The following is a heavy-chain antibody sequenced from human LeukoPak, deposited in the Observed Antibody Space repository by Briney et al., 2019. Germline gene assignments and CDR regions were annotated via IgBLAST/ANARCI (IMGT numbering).Heavy chain of an antibody. J-gene: IGHJ4*02. CDR3: ARDDGEAAVAGFFDY. Sequence: PGGSLRLSCAASGFTFSSYWMSWVRQAPGKGLEWVANIKQDGSEKYYVDSVKGRFTISRDNAKNSLYLQMNSLRAEDTAVYYCARDDGEAAVAGFFDYWGQGTLVTVSS. CDR1: GFTFSSYW. CDR2: IKQDGSEK. V-gene: IGHV3-7*01. D-gene: IGHD6-19*01.